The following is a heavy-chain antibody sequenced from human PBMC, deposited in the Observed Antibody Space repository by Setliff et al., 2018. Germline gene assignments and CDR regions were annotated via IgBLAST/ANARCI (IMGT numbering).Heavy chain of an antibody. CDR2: IDHSGGA. D-gene: IGHD1-1*01. J-gene: IGHJ3*02. V-gene: IGHV4-34*01. CDR1: GESFNTYY. CDR3: RQAVVGRDVFDI. Sequence: PSETLSLTCAVYGESFNTYYWSWIRESPGKGPEWFGEIDHSGGANYNPSLESRVTMSVDTSKKEFSLKLTSVTAADTAMYYCRQAVVGRDVFDIWGQGTMVTVSS.